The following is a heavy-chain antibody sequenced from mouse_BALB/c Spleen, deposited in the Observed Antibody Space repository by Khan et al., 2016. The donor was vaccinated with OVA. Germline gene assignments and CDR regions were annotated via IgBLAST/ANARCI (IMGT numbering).Heavy chain of an antibody. CDR3: ARGASYWYFDV. J-gene: IGHJ1*01. CDR1: GYTFTNYG. Sequence: QVQLQQSGPELKKPGETVKISCKASGYTFTNYGMNWVKQAPGKGLKWMGWINTYTGEPTYTGDFNGRFAFSLETSASTAYLQINNLKNEDMATYFCARGASYWYFDVWGAGTTVTVSS. V-gene: IGHV9-1*02. CDR2: INTYTGEP.